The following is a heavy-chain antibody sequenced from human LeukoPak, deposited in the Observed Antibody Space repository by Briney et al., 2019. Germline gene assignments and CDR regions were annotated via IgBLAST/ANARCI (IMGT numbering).Heavy chain of an antibody. CDR3: ARGNYLFGVDV. CDR2: LYYSGSA. Sequence: SETLSLTCTVSGGSISSYYWSWIRQPPGKGLEWIGYLYYSGSANYNPSLESRVTISVHTSKNQFSLRLSSVTAADTAVYYCARGNYLFGVDVWGQGTTVTVSS. CDR1: GGSISSYY. D-gene: IGHD1-1*01. V-gene: IGHV4-59*13. J-gene: IGHJ6*02.